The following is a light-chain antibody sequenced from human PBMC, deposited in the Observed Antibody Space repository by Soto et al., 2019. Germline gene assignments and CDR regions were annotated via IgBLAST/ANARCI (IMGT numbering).Light chain of an antibody. CDR3: QQYDNLPLT. V-gene: IGKV3-15*01. CDR1: QGIGDT. Sequence: EIVLTQSPGTLSLSPGERATLSCRASQGIGDTLAWYQHKPGQTPRLLIYGASTRATGIPARFSGSGSGTDFTFTISSLQPEDIATYYCQQYDNLPLTFGGGTKVDIK. CDR2: GAS. J-gene: IGKJ4*01.